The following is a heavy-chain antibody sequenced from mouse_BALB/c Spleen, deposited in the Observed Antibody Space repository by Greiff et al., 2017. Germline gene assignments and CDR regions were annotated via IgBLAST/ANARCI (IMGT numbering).Heavy chain of an antibody. CDR3: ARDEELRLSFAY. V-gene: IGHV7-3*02. Sequence: EVQVVESGGGLVQPGGSLRLSCATSGFTFTDYYMSWVRQPPGKALEWLGFIRNKANGYTTEYSASVKGRFTISRDNSQSILYLQMNTLRAEDSATYYCARDEELRLSFAYWGQGTLVTVSA. CDR2: IRNKANGYTT. J-gene: IGHJ3*01. D-gene: IGHD1-2*01. CDR1: GFTFTDYY.